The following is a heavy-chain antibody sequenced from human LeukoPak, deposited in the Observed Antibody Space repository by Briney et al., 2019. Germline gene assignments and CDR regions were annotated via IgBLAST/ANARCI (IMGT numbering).Heavy chain of an antibody. J-gene: IGHJ4*02. D-gene: IGHD2-2*01. V-gene: IGHV3-30*02. CDR1: GFTFSSYG. Sequence: PGGSLRLSCAASGFTFSSYGMHWVRQAPGKGLEWVAFIRYDGSNKYYADSVKGRFTISRDNSKNTLYLQMNSLRAEDTAVYYCEPDIVVVPAAIGGDYWGQGTLVTVSS. CDR3: EPDIVVVPAAIGGDY. CDR2: IRYDGSNK.